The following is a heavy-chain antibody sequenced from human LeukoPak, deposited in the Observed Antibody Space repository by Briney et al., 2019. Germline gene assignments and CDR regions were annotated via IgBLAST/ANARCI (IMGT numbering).Heavy chain of an antibody. CDR1: GGSISSYY. J-gene: IGHJ4*02. CDR3: ARRGRNSSGWQDYL. CDR2: IYHTGST. V-gene: IGHV4-59*01. D-gene: IGHD6-25*01. Sequence: SETLSLTCTVSGGSISSYYWSWIRQPPGKGLEWIANIYHTGSTNYNPSLSSRVTISIDTAKNQFSLELTSVTAADTAVYYCARRGRNSSGWQDYLWGQGTLVTVSS.